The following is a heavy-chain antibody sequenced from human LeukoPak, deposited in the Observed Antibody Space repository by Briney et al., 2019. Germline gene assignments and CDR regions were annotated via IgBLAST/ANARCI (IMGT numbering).Heavy chain of an antibody. CDR3: AKDFYRLGEFDAFDL. CDR2: ISWNSGRI. Sequence: TGGSLRLSCAASGFTFDDYAMHWVRQAPGKGLEWVSGISWNSGRIGYADSVKGRFTISRDNAKNSLYLQMNSLRAEDTALYYCAKDFYRLGEFDAFDLWGQGTMVIVSS. J-gene: IGHJ3*01. CDR1: GFTFDDYA. V-gene: IGHV3-9*01. D-gene: IGHD3-16*01.